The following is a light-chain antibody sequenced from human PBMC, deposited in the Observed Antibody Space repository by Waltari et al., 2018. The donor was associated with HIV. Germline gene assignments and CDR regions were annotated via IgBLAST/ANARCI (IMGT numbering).Light chain of an antibody. CDR2: AAS. CDR3: QQYFAYPRT. V-gene: IGKV1-6*01. Sequence: IQMTQSPASLSASVGDRVNITCRASQHIGNDLAWYQQKPGKAPEVRRYAASNVQVDVPSRFSGRGHGTDFTFTISCLQPEDFATYFCQQYFAYPRTFGQGTRVEIK. J-gene: IGKJ2*01. CDR1: QHIGND.